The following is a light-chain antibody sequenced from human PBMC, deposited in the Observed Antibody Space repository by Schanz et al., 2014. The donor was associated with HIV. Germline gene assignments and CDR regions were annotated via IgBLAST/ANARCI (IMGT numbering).Light chain of an antibody. CDR2: QAS. Sequence: QLTQSPSTLSASVGDRVSITCRTTESISEWLAWYQQKPGKAPKLLIHQASTLENGVPSRFSGGGSGTEFTLTISSLQPDDFATYYCQHYNSYVWTFGQGTRVEI. CDR1: ESISEW. CDR3: QHYNSYVWT. V-gene: IGKV1-5*03. J-gene: IGKJ1*01.